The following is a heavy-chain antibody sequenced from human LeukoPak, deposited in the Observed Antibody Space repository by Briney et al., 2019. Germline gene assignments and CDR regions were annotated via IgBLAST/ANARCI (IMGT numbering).Heavy chain of an antibody. V-gene: IGHV5-51*01. D-gene: IGHD2-2*01. CDR3: ARPSCSSTSCYSNAFDI. CDR1: GYSFISYW. J-gene: IGHJ3*02. Sequence: GEPLKISCKGSGYSFISYWIGWVRQMPGKGLEWMGIIYLGDSDSRSSPSFQGQVTISAENSISPAYLQWSSLKASDTAMYYCARPSCSSTSCYSNAFDIWGQGTMVTVSS. CDR2: IYLGDSDS.